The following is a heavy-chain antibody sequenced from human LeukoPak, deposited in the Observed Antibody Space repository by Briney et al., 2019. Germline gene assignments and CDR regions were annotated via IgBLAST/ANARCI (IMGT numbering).Heavy chain of an antibody. CDR2: ISFDGSHE. CDR3: AKQEIGTTWSVGY. Sequence: GGSLRLSCAASGFTFSSYGMDWVRQAPGKGLEWVAVISFDGSHEYYADSVKGRFTISRDTSKNTLYLRMNSLRAEDTAVYYCAKQEIGTTWSVGYWGQGTLVTVSS. D-gene: IGHD1-14*01. V-gene: IGHV3-30*18. J-gene: IGHJ4*02. CDR1: GFTFSSYG.